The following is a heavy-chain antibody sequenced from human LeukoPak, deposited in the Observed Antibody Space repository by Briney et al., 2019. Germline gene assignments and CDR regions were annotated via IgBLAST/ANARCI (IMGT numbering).Heavy chain of an antibody. Sequence: GDSXXSGXXXWGXIRQPGXXXLELIGLIHYSGNTKYTPSLNGRLSISVDTSKNQFSLNITPVTAADTAVYYCARGGLYWFDPWGQGTQVTVSS. J-gene: IGHJ5*02. CDR2: IHYSGNT. V-gene: IGHV4-61*02. CDR3: ARGGLYWFDP. D-gene: IGHD3-10*01. CDR1: GDSXXSGXXX.